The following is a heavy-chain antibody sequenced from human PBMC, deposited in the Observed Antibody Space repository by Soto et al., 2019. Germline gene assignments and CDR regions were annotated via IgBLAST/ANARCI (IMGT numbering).Heavy chain of an antibody. CDR1: DASISSYY. J-gene: IGHJ4*02. V-gene: IGHV4-59*01. CDR3: ARHSYDSRGYYSPAYFDY. D-gene: IGHD3-22*01. Sequence: SETLSLTCTVSDASISSYYWIWIRQPPEKGLEWIGYIYYSGSTDYNPSLKSRVTISVDTSKNQFSLKLSSVTAADTAVYYCARHSYDSRGYYSPAYFDYWGQGTLVTVSS. CDR2: IYYSGST.